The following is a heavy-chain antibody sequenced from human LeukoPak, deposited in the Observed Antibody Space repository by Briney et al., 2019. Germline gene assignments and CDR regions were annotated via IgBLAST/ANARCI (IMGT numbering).Heavy chain of an antibody. V-gene: IGHV4-39*07. J-gene: IGHJ4*02. CDR1: GGSISSGGYY. D-gene: IGHD4-17*01. CDR2: IYYSGST. Sequence: PSQTLSLTCTVSGGSISSGGYYWSWIRQPPGKGLEWIGSIYYSGSTYYNPSLKSRVTISVDTSKNQFSLKLSSVTAADTAVYYCARGLPTTAFDYWGQGTLVTVSS. CDR3: ARGLPTTAFDY.